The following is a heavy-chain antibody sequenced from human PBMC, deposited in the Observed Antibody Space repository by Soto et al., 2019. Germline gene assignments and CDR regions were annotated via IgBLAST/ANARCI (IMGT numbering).Heavy chain of an antibody. V-gene: IGHV1-69*01. CDR2: IIPIFGTA. D-gene: IGHD3-22*01. CDR3: ARGYYDSSGYYYYYYGMDV. Sequence: QVQLVQSGAEVQKPGSSVKVSCKASGGTFSSYAISWVRQAPGQGLEWMGGIIPIFGTANYAQKFQGRVTITADESTSTAYMELSSLRSEDTAVYYCARGYYDSSGYYYYYYGMDVWGQGTTVTVSS. CDR1: GGTFSSYA. J-gene: IGHJ6*02.